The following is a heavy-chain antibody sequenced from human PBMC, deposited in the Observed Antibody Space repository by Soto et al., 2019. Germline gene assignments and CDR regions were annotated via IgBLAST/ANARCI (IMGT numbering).Heavy chain of an antibody. V-gene: IGHV3-21*01. J-gene: IGHJ3*02. D-gene: IGHD7-27*01. Sequence: GGSLRLSCAASGFTFSSYSMNWVRQAPGKGLEWVSSISSSSSYIYYADSVKGRFTISRDNAKNSLYLQMNSLRAEDTAVYYCARRTETQTGDKGYAFDIWGQGTMVTVSS. CDR3: ARRTETQTGDKGYAFDI. CDR2: ISSSSSYI. CDR1: GFTFSSYS.